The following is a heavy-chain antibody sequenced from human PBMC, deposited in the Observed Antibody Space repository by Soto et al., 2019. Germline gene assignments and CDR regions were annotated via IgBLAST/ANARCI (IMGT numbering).Heavy chain of an antibody. V-gene: IGHV3-74*01. CDR3: GRVGVGPGYFDL. CDR2: INTDGSTI. D-gene: IGHD3-10*01. Sequence: EVQLVESGGGLVQPGGSLRLSCAASGFTFSSYWMHWVRQAPGKGLVWVSRINTDGSTISYTDSVRGRFTISRDNAKSTLYLQVNSLRAEDMAVYCCGRVGVGPGYFDLWGRGTLVTVSS. J-gene: IGHJ2*01. CDR1: GFTFSSYW.